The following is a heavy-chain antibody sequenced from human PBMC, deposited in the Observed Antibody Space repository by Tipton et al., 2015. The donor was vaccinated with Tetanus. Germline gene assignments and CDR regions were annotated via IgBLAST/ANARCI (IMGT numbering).Heavy chain of an antibody. CDR1: GGSFGHYY. CDR3: ARLSSSANDAHAFDI. Sequence: TLSLTCVVYGGSFGHYYWGWIRQPPGKGLEWIGSIYYSGTTYSNPSLGSRVTMSVDTSKIQFSLKVSSVTAADTAVYYCARLSSSANDAHAFDIWGQGTMVTVSS. V-gene: IGHV4-39*01. CDR2: IYYSGTT. D-gene: IGHD3-22*01. J-gene: IGHJ3*02.